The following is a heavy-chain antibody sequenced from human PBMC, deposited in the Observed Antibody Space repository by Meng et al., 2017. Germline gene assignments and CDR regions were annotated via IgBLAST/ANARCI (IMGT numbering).Heavy chain of an antibody. CDR2: INPKSGDT. J-gene: IGHJ4*02. D-gene: IGHD6-13*01. CDR3: ARDEDISAAGKLFGDY. V-gene: IGHV1-2*06. Sequence: VQSGAEVKKPGASVKVSCKASGYTFTGYYMHWVRQAPGQGLEWMGRINPKSGDTHYAQRFQGRVTMTGDTSISTAYMELSGLRSDDTAMYYCARDEDISAAGKLFGDYWGQGTLVTVSS. CDR1: GYTFTGYY.